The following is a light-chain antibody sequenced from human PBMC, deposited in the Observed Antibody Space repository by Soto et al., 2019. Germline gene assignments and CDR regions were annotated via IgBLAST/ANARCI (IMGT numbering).Light chain of an antibody. V-gene: IGKV3-20*01. J-gene: IGKJ1*01. Sequence: SVLTQSPRTLSLSPGERATLSCRASQSVSSNYLAWYQQKPGQAPRLLVYGASSRATGIPDRFSGSGSGTDFTLTISRLEPEDFAVYYCQQYGSSGTFGQGTKVDI. CDR3: QQYGSSGT. CDR2: GAS. CDR1: QSVSSNY.